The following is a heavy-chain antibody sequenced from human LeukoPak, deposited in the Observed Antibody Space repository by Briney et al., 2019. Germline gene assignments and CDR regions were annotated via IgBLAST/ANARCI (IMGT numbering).Heavy chain of an antibody. Sequence: PGGSQRLSCAASGFSFSTYAMSWVRQAPGKGPEWVAVIWYDGSNKNYADSVKGRVTISRDNSKNTLWLQMNSLRAEDAAVYYCAKDVAANWKEGLDYWGQGTLVTVSS. J-gene: IGHJ4*02. CDR1: GFSFSTYA. CDR3: AKDVAANWKEGLDY. CDR2: IWYDGSNK. D-gene: IGHD1-1*01. V-gene: IGHV3-33*06.